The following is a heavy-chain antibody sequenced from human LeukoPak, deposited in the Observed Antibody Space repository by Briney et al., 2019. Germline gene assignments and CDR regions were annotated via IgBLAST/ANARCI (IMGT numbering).Heavy chain of an antibody. J-gene: IGHJ4*02. CDR3: ARQYGSGNYYNVFDY. D-gene: IGHD3-10*01. CDR1: GYTFTNYW. Sequence: GESLKISCKASGYTFTNYWIGWVRQMPGKGLEWMGIIYPGDSDTRYSPSFQGQVTISADKSISTAYLQWSSLKASDTAMYYCARQYGSGNYYNVFDYWGQGTLVTVSS. CDR2: IYPGDSDT. V-gene: IGHV5-51*01.